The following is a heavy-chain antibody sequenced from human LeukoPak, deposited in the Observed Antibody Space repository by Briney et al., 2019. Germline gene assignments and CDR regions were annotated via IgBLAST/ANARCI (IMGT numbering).Heavy chain of an antibody. CDR2: INHSGST. J-gene: IGHJ4*02. D-gene: IGHD2-2*02. CDR1: GGSFSGYY. V-gene: IGHV4-34*01. CDR3: ARALLYCSSTSCYTRGFDY. Sequence: SGTLSLTCAVYGGSFSGYYWSWIRQPPGKGLEWIGEINHSGSTNYNPSLKSRVTISVDTSKNQFSLKLSSVTAADTAVYYCARALLYCSSTSCYTRGFDYWGQGTLVTVSS.